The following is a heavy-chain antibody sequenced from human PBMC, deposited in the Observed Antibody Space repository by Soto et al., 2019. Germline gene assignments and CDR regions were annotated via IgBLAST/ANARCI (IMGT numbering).Heavy chain of an antibody. CDR3: ARDPGGSSWYGAY. J-gene: IGHJ4*02. Sequence: QVQLVQSGAEVKKPGASVKVSCKTSGYTFTSYAMHWVRQAPGQRLEWMGWINTGNGNTRFSQNFQGRVTITRDTSASTAYMKLSSLRSEDTAVYYCARDPGGSSWYGAYWGQGTLVTVSS. CDR2: INTGNGNT. D-gene: IGHD6-13*01. CDR1: GYTFTSYA. V-gene: IGHV1-3*04.